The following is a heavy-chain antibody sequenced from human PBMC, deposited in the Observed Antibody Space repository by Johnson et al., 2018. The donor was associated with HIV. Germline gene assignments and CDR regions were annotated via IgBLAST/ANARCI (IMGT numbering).Heavy chain of an antibody. J-gene: IGHJ3*02. CDR3: ARQHNYDSSGQGGGLDI. Sequence: VQLVESGGVVVQTGGSLRLSCAASGFTFDDDTIQWVRQVPGKGREWVSGINWNGGSTGYADSVKGRFTISRDNAKNSLYLQMNSLRAEDTALYYCARQHNYDSSGQGGGLDIWGQGTMVTVSS. CDR1: GFTFDDDT. V-gene: IGHV3-20*04. CDR2: INWNGGST. D-gene: IGHD3-22*01.